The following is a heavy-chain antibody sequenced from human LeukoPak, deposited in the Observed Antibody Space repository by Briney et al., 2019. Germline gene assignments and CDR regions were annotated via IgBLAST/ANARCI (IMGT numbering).Heavy chain of an antibody. V-gene: IGHV3-21*01. CDR3: ARGYDVWSGTTDDY. D-gene: IGHD3-3*01. Sequence: GGSLRLSCAASGFTFSSYSMSWVRQAPGKGLEWVSSISSSISYIYYADSVKGRFTISRDNAKNSLYLQMNSLRAEDTAVYYCARGYDVWSGTTDDYWGQGTLVTVSS. CDR1: GFTFSSYS. CDR2: ISSSISYI. J-gene: IGHJ4*02.